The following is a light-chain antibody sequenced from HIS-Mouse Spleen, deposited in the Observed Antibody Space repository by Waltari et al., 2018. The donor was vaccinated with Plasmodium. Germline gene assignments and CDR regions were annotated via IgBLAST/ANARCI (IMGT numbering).Light chain of an antibody. J-gene: IGKJ1*01. Sequence: DIQMTQSPSTLSASVGDRVTITCRASQRISSRLAWYQQKPGNAPKLLIYKASSLESGVPSRFSGSGSGTEFNLTISSLQPDDFATYYCQQYNSYSWTFGQGTKVEIK. CDR2: KAS. CDR3: QQYNSYSWT. V-gene: IGKV1-5*03. CDR1: QRISSR.